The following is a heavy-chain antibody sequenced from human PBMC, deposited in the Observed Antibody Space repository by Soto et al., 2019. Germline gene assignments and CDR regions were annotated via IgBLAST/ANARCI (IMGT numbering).Heavy chain of an antibody. CDR1: GGSVSSGSYF. V-gene: IGHV4-61*01. CDR2: IYYTGNT. D-gene: IGHD1-26*01. J-gene: IGHJ6*02. CDR3: ARYRAVTTAPYNGMDV. Sequence: SETLSLTCTVSGGSVSSGSYFWSWIRQPPGKRLEWLGYIYYTGNTNYNPYLKSRVTMSLDTSKNQFSLRLSSVTAADAAVYYCARYRAVTTAPYNGMDVWGRGSTLTVSS.